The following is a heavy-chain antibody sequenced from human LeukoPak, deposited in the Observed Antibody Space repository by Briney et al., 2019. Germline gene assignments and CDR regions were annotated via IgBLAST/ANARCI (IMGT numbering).Heavy chain of an antibody. CDR2: ITSGGAP. CDR1: GFTFSSYS. V-gene: IGHV3-23*01. J-gene: IGHJ4*02. D-gene: IGHD4-17*01. Sequence: GGSLRLSCAASGFTFSSYSMNWVRQAPGQGLEWVSAITSGGAPRYADSVKGRFTISRDNSKNTLYLQMNSLRAEDTAQYFCARDPNGDYIGAFEFWGQGTLVTVSS. CDR3: ARDPNGDYIGAFEF.